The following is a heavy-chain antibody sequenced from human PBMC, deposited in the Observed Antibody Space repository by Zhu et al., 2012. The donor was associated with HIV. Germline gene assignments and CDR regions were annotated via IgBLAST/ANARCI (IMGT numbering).Heavy chain of an antibody. CDR3: ARRTAAAFDF. V-gene: IGHV4-39*01. CDR2: VYYSGIT. CDR1: NDSISIDYFY. Sequence: QVQLQESVPGLVKPSETLSLTCTVSNDSISIDYFYWSWIRQPPGKGPEWIGSVYYSGITYYNSPLQSRVSVSVDTSKNQFFXKLTSVTAADTALYWCARRTAAAFDFWGQGIRVTVSS. D-gene: IGHD6-13*01. J-gene: IGHJ4*02.